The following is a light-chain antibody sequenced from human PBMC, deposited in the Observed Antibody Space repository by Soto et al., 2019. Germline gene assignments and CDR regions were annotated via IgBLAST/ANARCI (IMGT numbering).Light chain of an antibody. J-gene: IGKJ2*01. Sequence: DIQMTQSPSTLSASVGDRVTITCRASQEIHTWLAWYQQKPGIAPNLLIYKVSSLNSGVPSRFSGHRSETEFTITISSLQPDDFATYYCQQTKTFPFTFGQGTKLEIK. V-gene: IGKV1-5*03. CDR3: QQTKTFPFT. CDR2: KVS. CDR1: QEIHTW.